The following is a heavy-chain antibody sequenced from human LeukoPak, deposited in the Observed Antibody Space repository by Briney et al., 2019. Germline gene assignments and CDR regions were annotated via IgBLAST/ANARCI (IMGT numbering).Heavy chain of an antibody. CDR1: GYTLTELS. CDR2: FDPEDGET. D-gene: IGHD6-6*01. CDR3: ATVAYSSSSFDY. V-gene: IGHV1-24*01. Sequence: ASVKVSCKVSGYTLTELSMHWVRQAPGKGLEWMGGFDPEDGETIYAQKFQGRVTMTEDTSTDTAYMGLSSLRSEDTAVYYCATVAYSSSSFDYWGQGTLVTVSS. J-gene: IGHJ4*02.